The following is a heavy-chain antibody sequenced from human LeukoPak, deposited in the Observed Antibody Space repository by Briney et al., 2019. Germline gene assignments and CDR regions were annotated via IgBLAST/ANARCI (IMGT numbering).Heavy chain of an antibody. CDR3: ARKAVAGGTFDY. CDR1: GGSISSYY. J-gene: IGHJ4*02. V-gene: IGHV4-59*01. Sequence: SETLSLTCTVSGGSISSYYWAWIRQPPGKGLEWIGYIYYRGSTNYNPSLKSRVTISVDTSKNQFSLKLSSVTAADTAVYYCARKAVAGGTFDYWGQGTLVTVSS. CDR2: IYYRGST. D-gene: IGHD6-19*01.